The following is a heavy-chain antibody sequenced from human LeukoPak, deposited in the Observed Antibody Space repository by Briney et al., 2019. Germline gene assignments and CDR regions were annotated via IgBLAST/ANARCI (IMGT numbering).Heavy chain of an antibody. D-gene: IGHD3-3*01. CDR3: ARGPDFWYPYDY. J-gene: IGHJ4*02. CDR1: GGSISSGSYY. CDR2: IYTSGST. Sequence: PSQTLSLTCTVSGGSISSGSYYWSWIRQPAGKGLEWIGRIYTSGSTNYNPSLKSRVTISVDTSKNQFSLKLSSVTAADTAVYYCARGPDFWYPYDYWGQGTLVTVSS. V-gene: IGHV4-61*02.